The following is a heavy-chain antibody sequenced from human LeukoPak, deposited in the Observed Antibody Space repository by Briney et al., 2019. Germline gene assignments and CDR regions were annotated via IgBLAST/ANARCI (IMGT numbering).Heavy chain of an antibody. V-gene: IGHV3-21*01. CDR2: ISSSSSYI. Sequence: SGGSLRLSCAASGFTFSSYSMNWVRQAPGKGLEWVSSISSSSSYIYYADSVKGRFTISRDNAKNSLYLQMNSLRAEDTAVYYCARDLVPQPGFDYWGQGTLDTVSS. J-gene: IGHJ4*02. CDR3: ARDLVPQPGFDY. D-gene: IGHD7-27*01. CDR1: GFTFSSYS.